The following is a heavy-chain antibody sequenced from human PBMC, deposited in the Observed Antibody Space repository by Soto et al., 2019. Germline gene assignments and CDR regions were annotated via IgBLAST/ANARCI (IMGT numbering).Heavy chain of an antibody. CDR3: TRGGRGYSYGRDYYYYGMDV. CDR2: IRSKANSYAT. CDR1: GFTFSGSA. V-gene: IGHV3-73*01. Sequence: EVQLVESGGGLVQPGGSLKLSCAASGFTFSGSAMHWVRQASGKGLEWVGRIRSKANSYATAYAASVKGRFTISRDDSKNTAYLQMNSLKTEDTAVYYCTRGGRGYSYGRDYYYYGMDVWGQGTTVTVSS. D-gene: IGHD5-18*01. J-gene: IGHJ6*02.